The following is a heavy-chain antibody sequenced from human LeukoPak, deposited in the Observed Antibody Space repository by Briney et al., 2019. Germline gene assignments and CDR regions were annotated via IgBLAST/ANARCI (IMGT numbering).Heavy chain of an antibody. J-gene: IGHJ4*02. CDR1: GFTFDDYG. CDR3: AREVISVGARQPFDY. D-gene: IGHD1-26*01. V-gene: IGHV3-20*04. Sequence: GGSLRLSCAAPGFTFDDYGMSSVRQAPGKGLGWVSGINWNGGSTGYADSVKGRFTISRDNAKNSLYLQMNSLRAEDTALYYCAREVISVGARQPFDYWGQGTLVTVSS. CDR2: INWNGGST.